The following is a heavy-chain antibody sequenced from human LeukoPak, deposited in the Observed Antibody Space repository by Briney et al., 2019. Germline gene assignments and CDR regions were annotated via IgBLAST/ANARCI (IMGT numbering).Heavy chain of an antibody. J-gene: IGHJ4*02. CDR2: ISGSGGST. D-gene: IGHD3-22*01. CDR3: AKGSGSSGYYYVPY. Sequence: GGSLRLSCAASGFTFSDYAMNWVRQAPGKGLEWVSAISGSGGSTYYADSVKGRFTISRDNSKNTLYLQMNSLRAEDTAVYYCAKGSGSSGYYYVPYWGQGTLVTVSS. V-gene: IGHV3-23*01. CDR1: GFTFSDYA.